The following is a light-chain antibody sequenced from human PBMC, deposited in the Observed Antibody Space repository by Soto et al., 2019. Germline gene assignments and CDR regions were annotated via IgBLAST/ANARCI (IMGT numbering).Light chain of an antibody. V-gene: IGKV1D-16*01. CDR1: QGINTW. Sequence: DIQMTQSPPSLSAFVGDRVTITCRASQGINTWIAWYQQKPEKAPTSLIYDASSLESGVPSRFSGSGSGTDFTLTISSLQPEDVATYYCKQYSTYPLTFGGGTKVDIK. CDR2: DAS. J-gene: IGKJ4*01. CDR3: KQYSTYPLT.